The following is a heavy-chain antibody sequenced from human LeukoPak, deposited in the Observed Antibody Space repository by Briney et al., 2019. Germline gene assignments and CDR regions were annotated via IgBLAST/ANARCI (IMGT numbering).Heavy chain of an antibody. CDR1: GDSITGFY. J-gene: IGHJ3*01. CDR3: ARHQWVPGFDV. D-gene: IGHD1-26*01. Sequence: SETLSLTCSVSGDSITGFYWNWIRQIPGKGLEWIGYMHYTGKTNYNPSLKSRITISVDMSKKQFSLNLSSVTAEDTAVYYCARHQWVPGFDVWGQGTMVTVSS. V-gene: IGHV4-59*08. CDR2: MHYTGKT.